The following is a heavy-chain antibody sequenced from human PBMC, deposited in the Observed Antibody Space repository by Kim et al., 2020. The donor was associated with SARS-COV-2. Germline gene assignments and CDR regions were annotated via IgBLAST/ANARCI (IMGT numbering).Heavy chain of an antibody. CDR3: ARVKRGFGDHTGYFQH. J-gene: IGHJ1*01. Sequence: SETLSLTCAVYGGSFSGYYWSWIRQPPGKGLEWIGEINHSGSTNYNPSLKSRVTISVDTSKNQFSLKLSSVTAADTAVYYCARVKRGFGDHTGYFQHWGQGTLVTVSS. V-gene: IGHV4-34*01. CDR2: INHSGST. CDR1: GGSFSGYY. D-gene: IGHD3-10*01.